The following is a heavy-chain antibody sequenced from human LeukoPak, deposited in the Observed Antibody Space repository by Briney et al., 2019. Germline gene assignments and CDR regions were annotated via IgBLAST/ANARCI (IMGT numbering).Heavy chain of an antibody. V-gene: IGHV4-30-2*01. D-gene: IGHD2-21*01. Sequence: SETLSLTCAVSGGSISSGGYSWSWIWQPPGKGLEWIGYIYHSGSTYYNPSLKSRVTISVDRSKNQFSLKLSSVTAADTAVYYCARGAPYPYYGMDVWGQGTTVTVSS. CDR1: GGSISSGGYS. CDR2: IYHSGST. J-gene: IGHJ6*02. CDR3: ARGAPYPYYGMDV.